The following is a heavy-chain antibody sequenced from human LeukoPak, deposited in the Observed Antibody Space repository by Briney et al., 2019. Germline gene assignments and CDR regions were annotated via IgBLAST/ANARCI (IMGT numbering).Heavy chain of an antibody. CDR2: MNPNSGNT. Sequence: ASVKVSCKTSGYTFSTYDINWVRQAAGQGLEWMGWMNPNSGNTGFAQKFQGRATITRDTSITTAYLELSSLRSEDTAVYYCARAVRYQLLSDYWGQGTLVTVSS. CDR1: GYTFSTYD. J-gene: IGHJ4*02. V-gene: IGHV1-8*03. CDR3: ARAVRYQLLSDY. D-gene: IGHD2-2*01.